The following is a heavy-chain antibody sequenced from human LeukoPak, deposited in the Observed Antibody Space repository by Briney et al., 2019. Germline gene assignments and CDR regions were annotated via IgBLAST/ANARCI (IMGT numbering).Heavy chain of an antibody. CDR3: PVGGTVTTFFDY. CDR2: ISGSGGST. J-gene: IGHJ4*02. V-gene: IGHV3-23*01. CDR1: GFTFSSYA. D-gene: IGHD4-17*01. Sequence: PGGSLRLSCAASGFTFSSYAMSWVRQAPGKGLEWVSAISGSGGSTYYADSVKGRFTISRDNSKNTLYLQMNSLRAEDTAVYYCPVGGTVTTFFDYWGQGTLVTVSS.